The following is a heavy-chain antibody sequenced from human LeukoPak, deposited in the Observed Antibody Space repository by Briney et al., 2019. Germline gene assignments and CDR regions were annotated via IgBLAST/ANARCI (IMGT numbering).Heavy chain of an antibody. CDR3: ARDFSGRMVRGGLFDY. Sequence: GGSLRLSCAASGFTFSSYGMHWVRQAPGKGLGRGAIIWYDGSNKYYADSVKGRFTISRDNSKNTLYLQMNSVRAEDTAVYYCARDFSGRMVRGGLFDYWGQGTLVTVSS. CDR2: IWYDGSNK. D-gene: IGHD3-10*01. V-gene: IGHV3-33*01. J-gene: IGHJ4*02. CDR1: GFTFSSYG.